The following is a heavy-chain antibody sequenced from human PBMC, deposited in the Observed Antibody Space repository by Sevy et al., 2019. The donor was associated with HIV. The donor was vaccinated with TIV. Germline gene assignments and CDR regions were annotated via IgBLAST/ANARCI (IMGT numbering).Heavy chain of an antibody. D-gene: IGHD2-21*01. CDR2: INNDGSST. CDR3: ARARDGDYYFDY. V-gene: IGHV3-74*01. CDR1: GFTFSSYW. Sequence: GGSLRLSCAASGFTFSSYWMHWVRQAPGKGLVWVSRINNDGSSTSYADSVKGRFTISRDNAKNTLYLQMNSLRAEDTAVYYCARARDGDYYFDYWGQGTLVTVSS. J-gene: IGHJ4*02.